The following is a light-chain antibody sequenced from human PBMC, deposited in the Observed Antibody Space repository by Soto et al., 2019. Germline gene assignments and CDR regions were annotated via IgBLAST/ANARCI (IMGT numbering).Light chain of an antibody. J-gene: IGKJ1*01. V-gene: IGKV2-30*01. Sequence: DVVMTQSPLSLPVTLGQPASISCRSSQSIVYSDGNAYLNWFQQRPGQSPRRLIYRAPNRDSGVPDRFSGSGSGTDFTLHISRVEAEDVAVYYCMQGTHWPPTFGRGTRVEIK. CDR2: RAP. CDR1: QSIVYSDGNAY. CDR3: MQGTHWPPT.